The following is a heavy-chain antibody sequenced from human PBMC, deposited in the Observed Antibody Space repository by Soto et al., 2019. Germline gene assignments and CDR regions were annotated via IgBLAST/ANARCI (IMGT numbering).Heavy chain of an antibody. Sequence: GGSLRLSCAVSGFTFSSYWMHWVPQAPGKGLVWVSRISTDGITTTYADSVEGRFTISRDNAKNTLYLQMNSLRAEDTAVYYCARQGSHQFFQHWGQGTLVTVSS. CDR1: GFTFSSYW. CDR2: ISTDGITT. V-gene: IGHV3-74*01. CDR3: ARQGSHQFFQH. J-gene: IGHJ1*01.